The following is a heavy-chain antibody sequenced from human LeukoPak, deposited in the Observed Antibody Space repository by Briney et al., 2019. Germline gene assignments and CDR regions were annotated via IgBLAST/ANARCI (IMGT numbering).Heavy chain of an antibody. V-gene: IGHV3-30*04. CDR2: ISYDGSNK. Sequence: GGSLRLSCAASGFTFSSYAKHWVRQAPGKGLEWVAVISYDGSNKYYADSVKGRFTISRDNSKNTLYLQMNSLRAEDTAVYYCAREDCSSTSCSGMDVWGQGTTVTVSS. CDR3: AREDCSSTSCSGMDV. CDR1: GFTFSSYA. D-gene: IGHD2-2*01. J-gene: IGHJ6*02.